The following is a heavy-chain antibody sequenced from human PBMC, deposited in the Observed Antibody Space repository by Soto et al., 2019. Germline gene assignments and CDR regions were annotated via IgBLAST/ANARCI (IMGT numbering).Heavy chain of an antibody. Sequence: GESLKISCKGSGYSFTSYWIGWVRQMPGKGLEWMGIIYPGDSDTRYSPSFQGQVTISADKSISTTYLQWSSLKASDTAMYYCASSYSSPDNYYYYYGMDVWGQGTTVTVSS. D-gene: IGHD6-13*01. CDR1: GYSFTSYW. CDR3: ASSYSSPDNYYYYYGMDV. CDR2: IYPGDSDT. J-gene: IGHJ6*02. V-gene: IGHV5-51*01.